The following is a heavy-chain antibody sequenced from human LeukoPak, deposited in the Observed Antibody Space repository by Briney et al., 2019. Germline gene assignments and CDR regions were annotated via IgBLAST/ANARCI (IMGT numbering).Heavy chain of an antibody. J-gene: IGHJ4*02. D-gene: IGHD5-12*01. CDR3: ARLDSGYALDY. CDR1: GGSFSGYY. V-gene: IGHV4-34*01. CDR2: ITHSGST. Sequence: PSETLSLTCAVYGGSFSGYYWSWIRQPPGKGLEWIGEITHSGSTNYNPSLKSRVVISVDTSKNQFSLKLSSVTAADTAVYYCARLDSGYALDYWGQGTLVTVSS.